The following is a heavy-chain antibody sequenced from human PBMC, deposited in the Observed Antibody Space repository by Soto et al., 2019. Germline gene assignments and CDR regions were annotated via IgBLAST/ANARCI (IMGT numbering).Heavy chain of an antibody. CDR1: GGSISSGGYY. Sequence: SETLSLTCTVSGGSISSGGYYWSWIRQHPGKGLEWIGYIYYSGSTYYNPSLKSRVTISVDTSKNQFSLKLSSVTAADTAIYYCARESDGWYGEVRSDAFDIWGQGTMVTVSS. V-gene: IGHV4-31*03. D-gene: IGHD6-19*01. J-gene: IGHJ3*02. CDR2: IYYSGST. CDR3: ARESDGWYGEVRSDAFDI.